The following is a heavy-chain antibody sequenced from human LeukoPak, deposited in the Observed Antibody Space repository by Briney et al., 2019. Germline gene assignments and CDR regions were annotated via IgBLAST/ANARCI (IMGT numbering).Heavy chain of an antibody. Sequence: SGGSARLSCAASGFTFSRYWMSWIRQAPGKGLEWVANIKQDGSEKNYVDSVKGRFTISRDNAKNSEYLQMNSLRVEDTAMYYCARDRDYYGSGSYYVYWGQGTLVTVSS. CDR2: IKQDGSEK. D-gene: IGHD3-10*01. CDR1: GFTFSRYW. V-gene: IGHV3-7*01. CDR3: ARDRDYYGSGSYYVY. J-gene: IGHJ4*02.